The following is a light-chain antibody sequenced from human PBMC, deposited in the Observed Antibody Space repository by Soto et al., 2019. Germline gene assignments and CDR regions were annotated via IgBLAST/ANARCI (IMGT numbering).Light chain of an antibody. CDR1: QDVGRY. V-gene: IGKV1-8*01. CDR2: GAS. CDR3: QNYKNDPWT. J-gene: IGKJ1*01. Sequence: AIRMTQSPSSLSASAGDRVAIACRASQDVGRYLAWYQQKPGQAPKLLIYGASTLQSGVPSRFSGSGSGTDFTLTISCLQSEDFATYYCQNYKNDPWTFGQGTKVEIK.